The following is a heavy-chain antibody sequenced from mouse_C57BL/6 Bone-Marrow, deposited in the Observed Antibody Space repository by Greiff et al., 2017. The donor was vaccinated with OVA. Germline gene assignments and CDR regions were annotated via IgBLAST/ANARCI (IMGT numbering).Heavy chain of an antibody. CDR1: GFSLTSYA. J-gene: IGHJ2*01. V-gene: IGHV2-9-1*01. CDR3: ARNDHGSSYNYFDY. CDR2: IWTGGGT. Sequence: VQLQQSGPGLVAPSQSLSITCTVSGFSLTSYAISWVRQPPGKGLEWLGVIWTGGGTNYNSALKSRLSISKDNSKSQVFLKMNSLQTDDTARYYCARNDHGSSYNYFDYWGQGTTLTVSS. D-gene: IGHD1-1*01.